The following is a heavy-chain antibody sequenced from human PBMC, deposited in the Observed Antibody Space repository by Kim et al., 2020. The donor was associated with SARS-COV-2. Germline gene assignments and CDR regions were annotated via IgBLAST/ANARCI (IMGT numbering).Heavy chain of an antibody. J-gene: IGHJ5*02. CDR3: ARDRGVQGKGFDP. V-gene: IGHV1-46*01. D-gene: IGHD3-10*01. Sequence: YAQKFQGRVTMTRDTSTSTVYMELSSLRSEDTAVYYCARDRGVQGKGFDPWGQGTLVTVSS.